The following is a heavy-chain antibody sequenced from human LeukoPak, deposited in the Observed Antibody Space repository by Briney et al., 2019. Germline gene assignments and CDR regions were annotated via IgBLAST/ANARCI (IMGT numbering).Heavy chain of an antibody. V-gene: IGHV4-34*01. J-gene: IGHJ4*02. CDR1: GGSFSGYY. D-gene: IGHD6-6*01. CDR2: INHSGST. Sequence: PSETLSLTCAAYGGSFSGYYWSWIRQPPGKGLEWIGEINHSGSTNYNPSLKSRVTISVDTSKNQFSLKLSSVTAADTAVYYCASQGRDSSSPLDYWGQGTLVTVSS. CDR3: ASQGRDSSSPLDY.